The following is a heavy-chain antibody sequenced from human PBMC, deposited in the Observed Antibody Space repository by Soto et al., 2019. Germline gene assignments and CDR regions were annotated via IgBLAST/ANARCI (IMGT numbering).Heavy chain of an antibody. CDR2: MNMDGNRI. J-gene: IGHJ5*02. CDR1: GFTFSSYW. D-gene: IGHD3-16*01. V-gene: IGHV3-74*01. CDR3: AREGGVLNWIDP. Sequence: GGSLRLSCAASGFTFSSYWMHWVRQAPGKGLEWVSRMNMDGNRISYVDSVKGRFTISRDNAKNTFYMEMNSVRVEDTAVYYCAREGGVLNWIDPWGQGTLVTVSS.